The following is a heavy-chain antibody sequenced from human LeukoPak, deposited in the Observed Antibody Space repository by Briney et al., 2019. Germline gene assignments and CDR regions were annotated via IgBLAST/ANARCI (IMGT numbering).Heavy chain of an antibody. CDR3: ARIYSGSYFHTFDP. CDR1: GYTFTSYD. V-gene: IGHV1-8*01. J-gene: IGHJ5*02. Sequence: ASVKVSCKASGYTFTSYDISWVRQATGQGLEWMGWMNPNSGNTGYAQKFQGRVTMTRNTSISTAYMELSSLRSEDTAVYYCARIYSGSYFHTFDPWGQGILVTVSS. CDR2: MNPNSGNT. D-gene: IGHD1-26*01.